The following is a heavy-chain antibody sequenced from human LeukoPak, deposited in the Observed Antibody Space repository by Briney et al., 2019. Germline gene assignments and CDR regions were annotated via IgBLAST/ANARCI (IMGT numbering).Heavy chain of an antibody. Sequence: ASVKVSCKASGYIFTSYTMHWVRQAPGQRLEWMGWINAGTGNTKYSQKFQGRVTITRDTSASTAYMELSSLRSEDTAVYYCAILWFGEMDVWGKGTTVTVSS. J-gene: IGHJ6*04. V-gene: IGHV1-3*01. D-gene: IGHD3-10*01. CDR2: INAGTGNT. CDR3: AILWFGEMDV. CDR1: GYIFTSYT.